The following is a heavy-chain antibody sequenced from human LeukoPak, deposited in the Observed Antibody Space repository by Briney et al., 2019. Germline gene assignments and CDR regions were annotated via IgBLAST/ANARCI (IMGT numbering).Heavy chain of an antibody. D-gene: IGHD4-23*01. CDR2: IYYSGST. Sequence: SETLSLTCTVSGGSISSGGYYWNWIRQHPGKGLEWIGYIYYSGSTNYNPSLKSRVTISVDTSKNQFSLKLSSVTAADTAVYYCARLTVVTRQIDYWGQGTLVTVSS. CDR1: GGSISSGGYY. CDR3: ARLTVVTRQIDY. V-gene: IGHV4-31*03. J-gene: IGHJ4*02.